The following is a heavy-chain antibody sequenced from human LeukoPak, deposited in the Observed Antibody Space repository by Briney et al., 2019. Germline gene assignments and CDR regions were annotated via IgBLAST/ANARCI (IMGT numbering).Heavy chain of an antibody. CDR3: ARPRRDGYSKPGRYWYFDL. D-gene: IGHD5-24*01. J-gene: IGHJ2*01. CDR1: GGSISTSNYY. Sequence: SETLSLTCTVSGGSISTSNYYWGWIRQPPGKGLEWIGNIFYSGSTYYSPSLRSRVTISVDTSKNQFSLKLSSVTAADTAVYYCARPRRDGYSKPGRYWYFDLWGRGTLVTVSS. CDR2: IFYSGST. V-gene: IGHV4-39*07.